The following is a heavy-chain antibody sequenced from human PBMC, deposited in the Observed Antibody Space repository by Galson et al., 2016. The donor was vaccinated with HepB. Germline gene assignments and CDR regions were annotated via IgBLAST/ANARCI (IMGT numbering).Heavy chain of an antibody. V-gene: IGHV4-4*08. Sequence: SETLSLTCNVSGDSIISYYWSWIRQAPGKRLEWIGFIYHRGNTNYNPSLRGRVTISVDKAKNQFHLRLTSATAADTAVYYCAKVWCYCSGVSCQRVDYYYGFNALVRGTMVTVSS. CDR1: GDSIISYY. CDR2: IYHRGNT. CDR3: AKVWCYCSGVSCQRVDYYYGFNA. D-gene: IGHD2-15*01. J-gene: IGHJ6*01.